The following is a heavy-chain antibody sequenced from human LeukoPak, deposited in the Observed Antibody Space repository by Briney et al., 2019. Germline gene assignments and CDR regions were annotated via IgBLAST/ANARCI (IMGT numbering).Heavy chain of an antibody. D-gene: IGHD3-22*01. V-gene: IGHV1-2*02. CDR3: ARQRYYDSSGQFDP. CDR2: INLNSGGT. J-gene: IGHJ5*02. CDR1: GYTFTGYY. Sequence: ASVKVSCKASGYTFTGYYMHWVRQAPGQGLEWMGWINLNSGGTNYAQKFQGRVTMTRDTSISTAYLQWSSLKASDTAMYYCARQRYYDSSGQFDPWGQGTLVTVSS.